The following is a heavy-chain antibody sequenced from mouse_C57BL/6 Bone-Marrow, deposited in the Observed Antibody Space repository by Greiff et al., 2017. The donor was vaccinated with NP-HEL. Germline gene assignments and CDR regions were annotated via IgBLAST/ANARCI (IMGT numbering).Heavy chain of an antibody. V-gene: IGHV1-7*01. CDR2: INPSSGYT. D-gene: IGHD3-3*01. J-gene: IGHJ3*01. CDR1: GYTFTSYW. Sequence: QVHVKQSGAELAQPGASVKLSCKASGYTFTSYWMHWVKQRPGQGLEWIGYINPSSGYTKYNQKFKDKATLTADKSSSTAHMQLSSLTYEDSAVYYCASGQVFAYWGQGTLVTVSA. CDR3: ASGQVFAY.